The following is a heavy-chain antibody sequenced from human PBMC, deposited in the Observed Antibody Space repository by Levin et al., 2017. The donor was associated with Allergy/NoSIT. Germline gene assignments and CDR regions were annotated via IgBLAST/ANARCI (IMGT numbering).Heavy chain of an antibody. CDR3: ARDLGTGWYDNAFEI. CDR1: GYTFRVYG. J-gene: IGHJ3*02. D-gene: IGHD6-19*01. CDR2: ISPNNGHI. Sequence: GESLKISCKASGYTFRVYGIIWVRQAPGEGLEWLGWISPNNGHIKVSHKVHGRVTMTTVASTTKAYLDIRSLTSDDTAVYYCARDLGTGWYDNAFEIWGQGTLVSVSS. V-gene: IGHV1-18*01.